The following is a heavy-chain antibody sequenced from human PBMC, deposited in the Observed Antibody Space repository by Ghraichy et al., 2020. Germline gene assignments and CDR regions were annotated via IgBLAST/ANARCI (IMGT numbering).Heavy chain of an antibody. J-gene: IGHJ4*02. CDR1: GGSISTSY. D-gene: IGHD2-15*01. Sequence: SETLSLTCTVSGGSISTSYWSWVRQRPGRGMEWIADIYYTVSSNYNPSLKSRVTISVDTSKNQFSLKLNSVTAADTALYYCARVTTSGGRDYFDYWGQGTLVTVSS. CDR3: ARVTTSGGRDYFDY. CDR2: IYYTVSS. V-gene: IGHV4-59*12.